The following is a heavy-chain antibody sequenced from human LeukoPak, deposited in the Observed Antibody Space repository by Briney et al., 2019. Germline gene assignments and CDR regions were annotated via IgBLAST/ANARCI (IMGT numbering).Heavy chain of an antibody. CDR1: GYTFTSYG. J-gene: IGHJ6*02. Sequence: ASVKVSCKASGYTFTSYGISWVRQAPGQGLEWMGWISAYNGNTNYAQKLQGRVTMTTDTSTSTAYMELRSLRSDDTAVYYCARGPRIAVAGYYYYYGMDVWGQGTTVTVSS. V-gene: IGHV1-18*01. CDR2: ISAYNGNT. D-gene: IGHD6-19*01. CDR3: ARGPRIAVAGYYYYYGMDV.